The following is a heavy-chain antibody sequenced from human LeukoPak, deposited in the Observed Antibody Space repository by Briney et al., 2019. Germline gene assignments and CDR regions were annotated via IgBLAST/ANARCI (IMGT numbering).Heavy chain of an antibody. D-gene: IGHD2-15*01. CDR2: IIPIFGTA. Sequence: ASVKVSCKASGGTFSSYAISWVRQAPGQGLEWMGRIIPIFGTANYAQKFQGRVTIITDESTSTAYMELRSLRSDDTALYFCARDYKSSCSGATCLYFDYWGQGTLVTVSS. V-gene: IGHV1-69*05. CDR3: ARDYKSSCSGATCLYFDY. J-gene: IGHJ4*02. CDR1: GGTFSSYA.